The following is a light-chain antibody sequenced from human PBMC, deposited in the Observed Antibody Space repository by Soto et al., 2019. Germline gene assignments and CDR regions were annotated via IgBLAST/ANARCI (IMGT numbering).Light chain of an antibody. CDR3: QQNYIRPLT. Sequence: DIVLTQSPGTLSLSPGERATLSCRASQSVSSKYLAWYQQKPGQAPRVLIYGASIRATGIPERFSGGGSGTDFTLTITRLEPEDFATYYCQQNYIRPLTFGGGTRVEL. J-gene: IGKJ4*01. V-gene: IGKV3-20*01. CDR2: GAS. CDR1: QSVSSKY.